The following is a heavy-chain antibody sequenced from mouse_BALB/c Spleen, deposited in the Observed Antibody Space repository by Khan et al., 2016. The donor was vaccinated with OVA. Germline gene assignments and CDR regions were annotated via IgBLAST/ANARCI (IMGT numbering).Heavy chain of an antibody. CDR1: GYTFTSYW. CDR2: IFPGTGTT. J-gene: IGHJ3*01. CDR3: ARGYFGNYEFVY. D-gene: IGHD2-1*01. V-gene: IGHV1S132*01. Sequence: VQLQESGAELVKPGASVKLSCKTSGYTFTSYWIQWVKQRPGQGLGWIGQIFPGTGTTYYNENLKGKAKLTVDTSSSTAYMQLSRLTSEDSAVYFCARGYFGNYEFVYWGQGTLVTVSP.